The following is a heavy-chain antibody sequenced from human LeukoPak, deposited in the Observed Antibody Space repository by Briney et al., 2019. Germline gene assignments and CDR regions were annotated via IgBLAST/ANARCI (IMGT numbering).Heavy chain of an antibody. V-gene: IGHV3-7*03. Sequence: GGSLRLSCAASGVIFNQYWMSWVRQAPGRGLEWVANIDQDGSEKHYVDPVKGRFTISRDNARNSLYLQMNSLRAEDTALYYCAKARRRYCGGDCYSSWYYDLWGRGTLVTVSS. CDR1: GVIFNQYW. CDR2: IDQDGSEK. CDR3: AKARRRYCGGDCYSSWYYDL. J-gene: IGHJ2*01. D-gene: IGHD2-21*02.